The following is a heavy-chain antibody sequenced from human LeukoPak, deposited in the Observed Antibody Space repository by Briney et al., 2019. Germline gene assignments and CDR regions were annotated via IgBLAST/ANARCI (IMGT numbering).Heavy chain of an antibody. J-gene: IGHJ4*02. CDR3: ARAVLDSGSYYYFDY. V-gene: IGHV1-69*04. CDR1: GGTFSSYA. Sequence: ASVKVSCKASGGTFSSYAISWVRQAPGQGLEWMGRIIPILGIANYAQKFQGRVTITADKSTSTAYMELSSLRSEDTAVYYCARAVLDSGSYYYFDYWGQGTLVTASS. CDR2: IIPILGIA. D-gene: IGHD1-26*01.